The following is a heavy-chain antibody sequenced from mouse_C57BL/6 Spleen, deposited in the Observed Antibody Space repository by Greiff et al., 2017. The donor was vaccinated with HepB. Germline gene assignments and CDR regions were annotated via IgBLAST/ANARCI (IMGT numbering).Heavy chain of an antibody. CDR2: IYPGDGDT. V-gene: IGHV1-82*01. Sequence: ESGPELVKPGASVKISCKASGYAFSSSWMNWVKQRPGKGLEWIGRIYPGDGDTNYNGKFKGKATLTADKSSSTAYMQLSSLTSEDSAVYFCARSYYSTYYYAMDYWGQGTSVTVSS. J-gene: IGHJ4*01. CDR3: ARSYYSTYYYAMDY. D-gene: IGHD2-12*01. CDR1: GYAFSSSW.